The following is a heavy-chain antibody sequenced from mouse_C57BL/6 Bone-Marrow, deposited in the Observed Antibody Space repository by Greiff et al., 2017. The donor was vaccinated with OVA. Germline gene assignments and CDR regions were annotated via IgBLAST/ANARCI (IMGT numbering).Heavy chain of an antibody. CDR3: ARDYYGSSIAY. CDR1: GYTFTSYW. J-gene: IGHJ3*01. Sequence: QVQLQQPGAELVKPGASVKLSCKASGYTFTSYWMHWVKQRPGQGLEWIGMIHPNSGSTNYNEKFKSKATLTVDESSSTAYMQLSSLTSEDSAVYYCARDYYGSSIAYWGQGTLGTVSA. CDR2: IHPNSGST. V-gene: IGHV1-64*01. D-gene: IGHD1-1*01.